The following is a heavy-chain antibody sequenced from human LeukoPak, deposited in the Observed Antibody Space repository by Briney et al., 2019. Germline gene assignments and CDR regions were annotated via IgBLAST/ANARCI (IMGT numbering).Heavy chain of an antibody. V-gene: IGHV1-46*01. CDR3: ERTYYYDSSGYYLPTLGAFDI. CDR1: GYTFTSYY. J-gene: IGHJ3*02. CDR2: INPSGGST. D-gene: IGHD3-22*01. Sequence: GASAKVSCKASGYTFTSYYMHWVRQAPGQGLEWMGIINPSGGSTSYAQKFQGRVTMTRDMSTSTVYMELSSLRSEDTAVYYCERTYYYDSSGYYLPTLGAFDIWGQGTMVTVSS.